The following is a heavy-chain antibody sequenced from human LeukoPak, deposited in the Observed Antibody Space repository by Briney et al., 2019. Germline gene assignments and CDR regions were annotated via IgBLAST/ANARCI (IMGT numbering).Heavy chain of an antibody. V-gene: IGHV3-48*03. CDR2: ISSGGSSM. D-gene: IGHD6-25*01. Sequence: PGGSLRLSCVASGSIFSSYEMNWVRQAPGKGLDWISYISSGGSSMHYADSVKGRFAISRDDAKNSLYLHLNSLRPEDTAVYYCARYRGSGWVPLDYWGQGTLVTVSS. CDR3: ARYRGSGWVPLDY. CDR1: GSIFSSYE. J-gene: IGHJ4*02.